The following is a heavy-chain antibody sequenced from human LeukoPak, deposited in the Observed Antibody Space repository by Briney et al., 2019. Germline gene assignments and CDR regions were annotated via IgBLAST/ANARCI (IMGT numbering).Heavy chain of an antibody. CDR1: GFILSSFA. CDR3: AKTRNGYTTEYLQH. D-gene: IGHD5-24*01. J-gene: IGHJ1*01. Sequence: GGSLRLSCTSSGFILSSFAMSWVRQAPGKGLECVSSISSPGGNTYYADSVKGRFTISRDNSNNLVYLQMNSLRAEDTAVYYCAKTRNGYTTEYLQHWGQGTLVTVSS. V-gene: IGHV3-23*01. CDR2: ISSPGGNT.